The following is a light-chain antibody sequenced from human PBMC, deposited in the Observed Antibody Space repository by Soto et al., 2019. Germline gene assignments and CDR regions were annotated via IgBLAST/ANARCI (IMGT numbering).Light chain of an antibody. J-gene: IGKJ1*01. V-gene: IGKV1-6*01. CDR1: QGIRND. Sequence: AIQMTQSPSSLSASVGDRVTITCRASQGIRNDLGWYQQKPGKAPKLLFYAASSLQSGVPSRFSGCGSGTDFTLTISSLQPEDFATYYCLQDYNYPRTFGQGTKVEIK. CDR2: AAS. CDR3: LQDYNYPRT.